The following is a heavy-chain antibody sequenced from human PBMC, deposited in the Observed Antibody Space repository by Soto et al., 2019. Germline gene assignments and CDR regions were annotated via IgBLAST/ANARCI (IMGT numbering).Heavy chain of an antibody. CDR2: INSDGSSK. CDR1: AITLSSYW. CDR3: TRDELGYSF. J-gene: IGHJ3*01. D-gene: IGHD2-15*01. Sequence: WRSMRLSCAPAAITLSSYWMHWVRKAPGKGRVGFSCINSDGSSKSYASSVKGRLTSFRDNAKNTLYLQMNSLTAADTAVYYCTRDELGYSFWGQGTMVTVSS. V-gene: IGHV3-74*01.